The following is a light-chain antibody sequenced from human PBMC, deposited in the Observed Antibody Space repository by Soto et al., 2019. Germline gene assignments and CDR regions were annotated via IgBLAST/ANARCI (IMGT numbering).Light chain of an antibody. J-gene: IGKJ1*01. Sequence: EMAWTQSPGTLSLSPGERATLSCRASQSVSNNYLAWYQQKPGQAPRLLIYGASSRSTGIPDRFSGSGSGTDFTLTISRLEPEDFAVYYFQQYGSSPRTFGQGTKVEIK. V-gene: IGKV3-20*01. CDR2: GAS. CDR1: QSVSNNY. CDR3: QQYGSSPRT.